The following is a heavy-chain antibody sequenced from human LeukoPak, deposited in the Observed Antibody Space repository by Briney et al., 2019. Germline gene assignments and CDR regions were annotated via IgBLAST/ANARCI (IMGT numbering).Heavy chain of an antibody. Sequence: ASVKVSCKASGYTFTSYYMHWVRQAPGQGLEWMGIINPSRGSTSYAQKFQGRVTMTRDTSTSTVYMELSSLRSEDTAVYYCAREYSSNPPLYYYGMDVWGQGSTVTVSS. CDR2: INPSRGST. CDR1: GYTFTSYY. J-gene: IGHJ6*02. D-gene: IGHD6-13*01. CDR3: AREYSSNPPLYYYGMDV. V-gene: IGHV1-46*01.